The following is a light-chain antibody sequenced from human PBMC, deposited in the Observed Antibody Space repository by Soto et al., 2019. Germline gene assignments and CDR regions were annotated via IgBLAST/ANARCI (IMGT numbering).Light chain of an antibody. CDR2: EDT. Sequence: QSALTQPASVSESPGQSFTISCTGTSSDDGSYDLVSWYQQHPGKAPKLMIYEDTKRPSGVSYRFSGSKSGNTASLTISGLQAEDEADYYCCSYAGSYVFGTGTKVTVL. V-gene: IGLV2-23*01. CDR1: SSDDGSYDL. CDR3: CSYAGSYV. J-gene: IGLJ1*01.